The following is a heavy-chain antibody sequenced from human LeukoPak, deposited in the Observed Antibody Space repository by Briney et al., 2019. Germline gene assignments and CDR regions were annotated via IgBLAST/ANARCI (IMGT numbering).Heavy chain of an antibody. Sequence: AASVKVSCKASGYTFTDYYMHWVRQAHGQGLEWMGWINPNSGGTNYAQKFQGRVTMTRDTSISTAYMELSRLTSDDTALYYCARGAHDYTSIDDYWGQGTLVTVSS. CDR3: ARGAHDYTSIDDY. D-gene: IGHD4-11*01. V-gene: IGHV1-2*02. CDR2: INPNSGGT. CDR1: GYTFTDYY. J-gene: IGHJ4*02.